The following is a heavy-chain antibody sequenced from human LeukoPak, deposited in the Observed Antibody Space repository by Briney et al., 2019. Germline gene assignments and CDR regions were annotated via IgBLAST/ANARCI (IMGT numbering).Heavy chain of an antibody. CDR2: ISGYNGNT. D-gene: IGHD2-2*01. CDR1: GYTFTNYG. J-gene: IGHJ4*02. V-gene: IGHV1-18*01. CDR3: ARDHDPNTSWSPFDY. Sequence: ASVKVSCKASGYTFTNYGINWVRQAPGQGLEWMGWISGYNGNTNYAQKFQGRITMTTDTSTSTAYVELRSLRSDDTAVYYCARDHDPNTSWSPFDYWGQGTLVIVSS.